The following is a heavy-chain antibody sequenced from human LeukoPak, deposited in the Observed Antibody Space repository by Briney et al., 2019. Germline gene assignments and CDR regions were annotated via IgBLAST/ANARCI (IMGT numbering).Heavy chain of an antibody. CDR1: GFTFSSYS. Sequence: GGSLRLSCAASGFTFSSYSMNWVRQAPGKGLEWVSYISSSSSTIYYADSVKGRFTISRDNAKNSLYLQMNSLRAEDTAVYYCAREATAWDFDYWGQGTLVTVSS. D-gene: IGHD7-27*01. J-gene: IGHJ4*02. V-gene: IGHV3-48*04. CDR2: ISSSSSTI. CDR3: AREATAWDFDY.